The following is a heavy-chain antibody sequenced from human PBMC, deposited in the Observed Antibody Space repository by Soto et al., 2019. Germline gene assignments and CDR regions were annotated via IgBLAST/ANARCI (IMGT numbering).Heavy chain of an antibody. D-gene: IGHD6-19*01. Sequence: SETLSLTCTVSGHSVSSGGYYWTWIRQHPGRGLEWIGYIYHIGSPYYNPSLESRVTISLDTSKNQFSLNLTSVTAADTAIYYCVRDRALDSSGHWFDTWGQGTLVTVSS. J-gene: IGHJ5*02. CDR3: VRDRALDSSGHWFDT. CDR1: GHSVSSGGYY. CDR2: IYHIGSP. V-gene: IGHV4-31*03.